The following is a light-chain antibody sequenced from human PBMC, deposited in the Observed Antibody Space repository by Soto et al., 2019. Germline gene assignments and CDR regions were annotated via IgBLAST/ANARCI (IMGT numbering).Light chain of an antibody. Sequence: IVMTQSPATLSVSPGERVTFSCRASQGINRKLAWYQHKAGQAPRLLISGASTGATGIPARFSGSGSGTEFTLTINSLQSEDYAVYYGQQYHTGPVTFSGGNPVE. J-gene: IGKJ4*01. CDR2: GAS. CDR3: QQYHTGPVT. CDR1: QGINRK. V-gene: IGKV3-15*01.